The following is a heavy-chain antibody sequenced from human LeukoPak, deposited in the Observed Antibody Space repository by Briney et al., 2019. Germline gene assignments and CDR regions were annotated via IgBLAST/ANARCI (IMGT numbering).Heavy chain of an antibody. D-gene: IGHD6-19*01. CDR3: ARVHSSGWYWFDP. Sequence: GGSLRLSCAASGFTFSDYYMSWIRQAPGKGLEWVSYISSSSYTNYADSVKGRFTISRDNAKNSLYLQMNSLRAEDTAVYYCARVHSSGWYWFDPWGQGTLVTVSS. J-gene: IGHJ5*02. CDR1: GFTFSDYY. V-gene: IGHV3-11*05. CDR2: ISSSSYT.